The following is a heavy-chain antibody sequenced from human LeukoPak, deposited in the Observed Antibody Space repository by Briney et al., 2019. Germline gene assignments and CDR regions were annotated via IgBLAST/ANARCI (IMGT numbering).Heavy chain of an antibody. CDR2: XXYXXXS. Sequence: PSETLSLTCTVSGXSIXXXXXXXXXXRXXXXXXLXXIXXXXYXXXSYXXPSLRXGVTISIDTSKNQFSLRLSSVTAADTAAYYCARRVXYNGNSERLVAFDIWGQGTMVTVSS. J-gene: IGHJ3*02. CDR1: GXSIXXXXXX. CDR3: ARRVXYNGNSERLVAFDI. V-gene: IGHV4-39*01. D-gene: IGHD1-7*01.